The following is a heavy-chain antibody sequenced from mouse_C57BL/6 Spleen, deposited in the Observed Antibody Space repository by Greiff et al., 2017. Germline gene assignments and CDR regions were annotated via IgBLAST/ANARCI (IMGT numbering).Heavy chain of an antibody. CDR1: GFNFKDYY. CDR3: ASPRTETEAMDY. J-gene: IGHJ4*01. D-gene: IGHD4-1*01. CDR2: IDPEGGET. V-gene: IGHV14-2*01. Sequence: EVQLQQSGAELVQPGASVKLSCTASGFNFKDYYMHWVKQRPEQGLEWIGRIDPEGGETKYAQKFQGKATLTAEKSSNTAYLQLRSLTSEDTAVYYCASPRTETEAMDYWGQGTTLTVSS.